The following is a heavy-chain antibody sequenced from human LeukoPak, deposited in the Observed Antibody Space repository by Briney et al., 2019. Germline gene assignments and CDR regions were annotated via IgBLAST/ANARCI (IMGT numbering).Heavy chain of an antibody. CDR3: ALMDSSSWSYYFDY. Sequence: ASVKVSCKVSGYTLTELSMHWVRQAPGKGLEWMGGFDPEDGETIYAQKFQGRVTMTEDTSTDTAYMELSSLRSEDTAVYYCALMDSSSWSYYFDYWGQGPLVTVSS. V-gene: IGHV1-24*01. J-gene: IGHJ4*02. CDR1: GYTLTELS. D-gene: IGHD6-13*01. CDR2: FDPEDGET.